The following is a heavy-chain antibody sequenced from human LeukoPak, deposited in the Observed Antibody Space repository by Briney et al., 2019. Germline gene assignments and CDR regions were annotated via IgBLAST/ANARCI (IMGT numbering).Heavy chain of an antibody. V-gene: IGHV1-69*04. CDR3: AREGTYFAWLSYFDY. CDR2: IIPILGIE. CDR1: GGTFGSYP. Sequence: SVKVSCKASGGTFGSYPISWVRQPPRQGLEWVGTIIPILGIENYAQKFQGRVTMTRDTSTSTVYMELSSLRSEDTAVYYCAREGTYFAWLSYFDYWGQGTLVTVSS. J-gene: IGHJ4*02. D-gene: IGHD3-9*01.